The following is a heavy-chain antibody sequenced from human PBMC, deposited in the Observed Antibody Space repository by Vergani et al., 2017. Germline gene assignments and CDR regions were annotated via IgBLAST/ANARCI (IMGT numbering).Heavy chain of an antibody. V-gene: IGHV1-69*08. CDR1: GGTFSSYT. CDR2: IIPSLGIA. Sequence: QVQLVQSGAEVKKPGSSVKVSCKASGGTFSSYTISWVRQAPGQGLEWMGRIIPSLGIANSAQKFQGRVTITADKSTSTAYMELSSLRSEDTAVYYCARDSSESYYYGSGSFRVDYSYGMDVWGQGTTVTVSS. CDR3: ARDSSESYYYGSGSFRVDYSYGMDV. D-gene: IGHD3-10*01. J-gene: IGHJ6*02.